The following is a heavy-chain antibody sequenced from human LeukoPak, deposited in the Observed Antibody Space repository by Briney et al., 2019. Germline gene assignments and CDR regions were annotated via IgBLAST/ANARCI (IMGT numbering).Heavy chain of an antibody. Sequence: PGRSLRLSCAASGFTFSSYGMHWVRQAPGKGLEWVAVISYDGSNKYYADSVKGRFTISRDNSKNTLYLQMNSLRAEGTAVYYCAKGSIAAAGNFFDYWGQGTLVTVFS. CDR1: GFTFSSYG. D-gene: IGHD6-13*01. CDR2: ISYDGSNK. V-gene: IGHV3-30*18. J-gene: IGHJ4*02. CDR3: AKGSIAAAGNFFDY.